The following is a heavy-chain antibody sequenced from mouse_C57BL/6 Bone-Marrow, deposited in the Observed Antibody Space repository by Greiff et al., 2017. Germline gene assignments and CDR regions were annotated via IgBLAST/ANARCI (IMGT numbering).Heavy chain of an antibody. J-gene: IGHJ3*01. Sequence: EVQRVESGGGLVKPGGSLKLFCAASGFTFSSYAMSWVRQTPEKRLEWVATISDGGSYTYYPDNVKGRFTISRDNAKNNLYRQMSHLKSEDTAMCYCARGEKGYYAYERFAYWGQGTLVTVSA. CDR2: ISDGGSYT. CDR3: ARGEKGYYAYERFAY. V-gene: IGHV5-4*01. CDR1: GFTFSSYA. D-gene: IGHD2-2*01.